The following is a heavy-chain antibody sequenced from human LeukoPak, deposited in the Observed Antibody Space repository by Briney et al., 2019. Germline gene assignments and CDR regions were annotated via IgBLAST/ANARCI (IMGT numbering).Heavy chain of an antibody. Sequence: SETLSLTCTVSGGSISSYYWSWIRQPPGKGLEWIGYIYYSGSTNYNPSLKSRVTISVDTSKNQFSLKLSSVTAADTAVYYCARLRPLQAARHAFDIWGQGTMVTVSS. CDR2: IYYSGST. J-gene: IGHJ3*02. CDR1: GGSISSYY. D-gene: IGHD4-11*01. CDR3: ARLRPLQAARHAFDI. V-gene: IGHV4-59*08.